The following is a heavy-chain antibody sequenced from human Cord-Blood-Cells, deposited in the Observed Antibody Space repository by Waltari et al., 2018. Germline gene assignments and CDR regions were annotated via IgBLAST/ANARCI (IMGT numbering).Heavy chain of an antibody. V-gene: IGHV4-4*07. CDR2: IHTRGST. CDR3: ARAGFGVRRFWYFDL. D-gene: IGHD3-3*01. Sequence: QVQLQESGPGLVKPSETLSLTCTVSGGSISSYYWSWIRPPSGKGLEWIGRIHTRGSTNYNPSLKSRVTMSVDTSKNQFSLKLSSVTAADTAVYYCARAGFGVRRFWYFDLWGRGTLVTVSS. J-gene: IGHJ2*01. CDR1: GGSISSYY.